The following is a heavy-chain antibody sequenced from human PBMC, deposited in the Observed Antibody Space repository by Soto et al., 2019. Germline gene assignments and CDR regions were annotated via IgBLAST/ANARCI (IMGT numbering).Heavy chain of an antibody. CDR1: FTSYG. CDR2: ISAYNGNT. CDR3: ARVSPSSRAAEP. Sequence: FTSYGIRWVRQAPGQGLEGMGWISAYNGNTNYAQSLQGRVTMTTDTSTTTAYMELRSLKSDDTAVYYCARVSPSSRAAEPWGQGT. V-gene: IGHV1-18*01. D-gene: IGHD6-13*01. J-gene: IGHJ4*02.